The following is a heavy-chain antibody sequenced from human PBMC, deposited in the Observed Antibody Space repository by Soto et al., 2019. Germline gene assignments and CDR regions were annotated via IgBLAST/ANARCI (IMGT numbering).Heavy chain of an antibody. CDR1: GGSISSYY. J-gene: IGHJ5*02. CDR2: IYYIGST. V-gene: IGHV4-59*01. D-gene: IGHD2-2*01. Sequence: SETLSLTCTVSGGSISSYYWSWIRQPPGKGLEWIGYIYYIGSTNYNPSLKSRVTISVDTSKNQFSLKLSSVTAADTAVYYCARGLRRQLLNWFDPCGQGTLVTVSA. CDR3: ARGLRRQLLNWFDP.